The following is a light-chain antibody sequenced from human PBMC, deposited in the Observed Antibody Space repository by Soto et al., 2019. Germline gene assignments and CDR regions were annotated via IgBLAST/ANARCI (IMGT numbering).Light chain of an antibody. CDR2: GAS. Sequence: IVLTHSPGALSLTTGERATLSCRASQSVSNNYLAWYQQKPGQAPRLLIYGASTRATGIPVRFSGSASGTEFTLTISSLQSEDFTVYYCQHYNKWLLTFAQGTKVDIK. CDR3: QHYNKWLLT. J-gene: IGKJ1*01. CDR1: QSVSNN. V-gene: IGKV3-15*01.